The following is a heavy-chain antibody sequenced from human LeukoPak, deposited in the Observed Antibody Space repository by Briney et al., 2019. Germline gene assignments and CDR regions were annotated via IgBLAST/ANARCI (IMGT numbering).Heavy chain of an antibody. CDR1: GFTFSSYA. V-gene: IGHV3-23*01. CDR3: AKIDCSGGSCYPGY. D-gene: IGHD2-15*01. CDR2: ISTGGGST. J-gene: IGHJ4*02. Sequence: GGSPRLSCAVSGFTFSSYAMSWVRQAPGKGLEWVSGISTGGGSTNHADSMKGRFTISRDNSKNTLYMQMNSLRTEDTAVYYCAKIDCSGGSCYPGYWGQGTLVTVSS.